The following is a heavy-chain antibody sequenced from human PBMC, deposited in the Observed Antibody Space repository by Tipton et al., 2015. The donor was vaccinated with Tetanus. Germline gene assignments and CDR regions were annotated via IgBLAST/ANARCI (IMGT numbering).Heavy chain of an antibody. V-gene: IGHV3-48*02. CDR3: ASAQVVVGLVLFGMDV. CDR2: ISSSSSTI. CDR1: GFTFSSYS. J-gene: IGHJ6*02. D-gene: IGHD3-22*01. Sequence: GSLRLSCAASGFTFSSYSMNWVRQAPGKGLEWVSYISSSSSTIYYADSVKGRFTISRDNAKNSLYLQMNSLRDEDTAVYYCASAQVVVGLVLFGMDVWGQGTAVTVSS.